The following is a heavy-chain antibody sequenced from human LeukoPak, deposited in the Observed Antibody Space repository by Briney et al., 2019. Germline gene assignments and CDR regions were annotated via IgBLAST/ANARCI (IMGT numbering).Heavy chain of an antibody. D-gene: IGHD5-18*01. V-gene: IGHV3-23*01. CDR1: GFTFSSYA. CDR3: ATNTAMGYFDY. J-gene: IGHJ4*02. Sequence: PGGSLRLSCAASGFTFSSYAMSWVRQAPGKGLDWVSAISGSGGSTYYADFVKGRFTISRDNSKNTLYLQMNSLRAEDTAVYYCATNTAMGYFDYWGQGTLVTVSS. CDR2: ISGSGGST.